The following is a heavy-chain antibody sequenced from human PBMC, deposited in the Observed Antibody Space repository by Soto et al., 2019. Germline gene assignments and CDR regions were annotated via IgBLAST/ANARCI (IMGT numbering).Heavy chain of an antibody. J-gene: IGHJ4*02. V-gene: IGHV4-34*01. D-gene: IGHD3-22*01. Sequence: SETLSLTCAVYGGSFSGYYWTWIRQPPGTGLEWIGEIYYSGSTHYSPSLKSRVTISVDTSKNQFSLKLSSVIAADTAVYYCARNETSGYFDYWGRGTLVTVSS. CDR3: ARNETSGYFDY. CDR2: IYYSGST. CDR1: GGSFSGYY.